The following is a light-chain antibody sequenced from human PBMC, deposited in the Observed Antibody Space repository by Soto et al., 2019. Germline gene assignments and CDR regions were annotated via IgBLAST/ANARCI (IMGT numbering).Light chain of an antibody. CDR1: QSVSSSF. J-gene: IGKJ1*01. Sequence: EIVLTQSPGTLSLSPGERATLSCRASQSVSSSFLFWYQQKPGQAPRLLIYGASSRATGIPDRFSGSGSGTDFTLTISSLEPEDFAVYYCQQRSNWPPWTFGQGTKVDIK. CDR3: QQRSNWPPWT. CDR2: GAS. V-gene: IGKV3D-20*02.